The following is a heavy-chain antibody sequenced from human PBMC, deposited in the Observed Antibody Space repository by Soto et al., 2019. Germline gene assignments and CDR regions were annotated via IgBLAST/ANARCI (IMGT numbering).Heavy chain of an antibody. D-gene: IGHD6-19*01. CDR2: IYPGDSDT. J-gene: IGHJ4*02. V-gene: IGHV5-51*01. Sequence: GESLKISCKGSGYGFTSYWIGWVRQMPGKGLEWMGSIYPGDSDTRYSPSFQGQVTISADKSITTAYLQWSSLEASDTAIYYCATQHPLDSSGWYFWGQGTPVTASS. CDR1: GYGFTSYW. CDR3: ATQHPLDSSGWYF.